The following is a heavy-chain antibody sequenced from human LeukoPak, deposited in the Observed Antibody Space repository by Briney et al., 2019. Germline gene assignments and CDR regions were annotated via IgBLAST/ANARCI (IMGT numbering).Heavy chain of an antibody. J-gene: IGHJ6*02. D-gene: IGHD3-10*01. CDR1: GYTFTGYY. CDR2: INPNSGGT. V-gene: IGHV1-2*04. Sequence: ASVKVSCKASGYTFTGYYMHWVRQAPGQGLEWMGWINPNSGGTNYAQKFQGWVTMTRDTSISTAYMELSRLRSDDTAVYYCARALPRWVRGVMGEDNGMDVWGQGTTVTVSS. CDR3: ARALPRWVRGVMGEDNGMDV.